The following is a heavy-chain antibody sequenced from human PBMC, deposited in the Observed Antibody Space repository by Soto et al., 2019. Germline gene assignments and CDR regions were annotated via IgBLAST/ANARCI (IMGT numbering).Heavy chain of an antibody. CDR3: TTDQLVEYYDNSGYYYLDY. CDR1: GFTFSNAW. J-gene: IGHJ4*02. V-gene: IGHV3-15*07. CDR2: IKSKTDGGTK. Sequence: GGSLRLSCAASGFTFSNAWMNWVRQAPGKGLEWVGRIKSKTDGGTKDYAAPVKGRFTISRDDSKNTLYLQMNSLKTEDTAVYYCTTDQLVEYYDNSGYYYLDYWGQGTLVTVSS. D-gene: IGHD3-22*01.